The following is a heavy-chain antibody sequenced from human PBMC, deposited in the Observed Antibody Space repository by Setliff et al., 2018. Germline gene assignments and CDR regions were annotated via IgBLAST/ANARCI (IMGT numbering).Heavy chain of an antibody. Sequence: GGSLRLSCAASGFTFNGYAMNWVRQVPGKGLEWVAVISSDGNIKFHADSVKGRFTISTDSSKNTLYLQMNSLRTDDTAIYYCVRGAGARLLDYWGQGTLVTVSS. CDR2: ISSDGNIK. J-gene: IGHJ4*02. V-gene: IGHV3-30*14. D-gene: IGHD6-13*01. CDR3: VRGAGARLLDY. CDR1: GFTFNGYA.